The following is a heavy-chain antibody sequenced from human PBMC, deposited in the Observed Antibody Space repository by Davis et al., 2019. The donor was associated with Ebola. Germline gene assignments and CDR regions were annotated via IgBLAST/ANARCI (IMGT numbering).Heavy chain of an antibody. CDR2: INPNSCGP. CDR1: LYTHPGSF. V-gene: IGHV1-2*04. J-gene: IGHJ6*02. CDR3: ARFKTVGDGYNYYYYGMDV. D-gene: IGHD5-24*01. Sequence: VPRMPSLYTHPGSFMLRLRPAPGQGLEWMGWINPNSCGPNYAQKFQGWVTMTRDTSISTAYMELSRLRSDDTAMYYCARFKTVGDGYNYYYYGMDVWGQGTTVTVAS.